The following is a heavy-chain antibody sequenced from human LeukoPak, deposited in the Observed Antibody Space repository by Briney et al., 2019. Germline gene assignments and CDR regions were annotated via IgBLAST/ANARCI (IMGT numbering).Heavy chain of an antibody. Sequence: SQTLSLTCTVSGGSISSGGYYWSWIRQHPGKGLEWIGYIYYSGSTYYNPSLKSRVTISVDTSKNQFSLKLSAVTAADTAVYYCARVYYYGSGSSGYYFDYWGQGILVTVSS. J-gene: IGHJ4*02. CDR1: GGSISSGGYY. V-gene: IGHV4-31*03. CDR3: ARVYYYGSGSSGYYFDY. D-gene: IGHD3-10*01. CDR2: IYYSGST.